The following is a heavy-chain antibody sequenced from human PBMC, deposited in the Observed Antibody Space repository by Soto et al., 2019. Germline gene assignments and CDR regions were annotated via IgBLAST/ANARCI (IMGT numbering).Heavy chain of an antibody. D-gene: IGHD1-26*01. J-gene: IGHJ4*02. CDR2: ISYDGSNK. CDR1: GFTFSSYG. CDR3: AKDKRGGSYYVDY. V-gene: IGHV3-30*18. Sequence: QMQLVESGGGVVQPGRSLRLSCAASGFTFSSYGMHWVRQAPGKGLEWVAVISYDGSNKYYADSVKGRFTISRDNSKNTLYLQMNSLRAEDTAVYYCAKDKRGGSYYVDYWGQGTLVTVSS.